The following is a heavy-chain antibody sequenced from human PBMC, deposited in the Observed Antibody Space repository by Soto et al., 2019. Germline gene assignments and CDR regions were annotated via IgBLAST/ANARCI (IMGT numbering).Heavy chain of an antibody. D-gene: IGHD3-3*01. Sequence: GGSLRLSCAASGFTFSSYDMHWVRQATGKGLEWVSAIGTAGDTYYPGSVKGRFTISRENAKNSLYLQMNSLRAGDTAVCYCARAAHAHYDFWSGYYYYMDVWGKGTTVTVSS. CDR2: IGTAGDT. CDR3: ARAAHAHYDFWSGYYYYMDV. CDR1: GFTFSSYD. V-gene: IGHV3-13*01. J-gene: IGHJ6*03.